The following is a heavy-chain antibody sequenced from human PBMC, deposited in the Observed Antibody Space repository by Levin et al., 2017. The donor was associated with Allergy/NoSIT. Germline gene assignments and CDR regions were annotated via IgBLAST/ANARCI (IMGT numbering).Heavy chain of an antibody. Sequence: VSGPTLVKPTETLTLTCTVSGFSLSNIRMGVSWIRQPPGKALEWLAHIFSNDEKSYSTSLKNRVAISKDTSKSQVVLNMTNMDPLDTATYYCARFRNYGDSPNWFDPWGQGSLVTVSS. V-gene: IGHV2-26*01. CDR3: ARFRNYGDSPNWFDP. D-gene: IGHD4-17*01. CDR2: IFSNDEK. J-gene: IGHJ5*02. CDR1: GFSLSNIRMG.